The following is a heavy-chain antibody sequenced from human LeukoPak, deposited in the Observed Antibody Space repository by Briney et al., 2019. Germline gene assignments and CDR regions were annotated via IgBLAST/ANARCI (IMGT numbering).Heavy chain of an antibody. Sequence: PGGSLRLSCAASGFTFSDDYMSWIRQAPGKGLEWVSYISSSGSLINYADSVKGRFTISRDNAKNSLYLQMNSLRVEDTGIYYCSSPMERWGQGTLVTVSS. CDR1: GFTFSDDY. J-gene: IGHJ4*02. D-gene: IGHD3-10*01. CDR3: SSPMER. CDR2: ISSSGSLI. V-gene: IGHV3-11*04.